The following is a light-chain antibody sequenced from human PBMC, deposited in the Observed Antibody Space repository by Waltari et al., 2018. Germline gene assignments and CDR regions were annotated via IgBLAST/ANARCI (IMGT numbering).Light chain of an antibody. Sequence: NFMLTQSHSVSESPGKTITISCTRTSGSVAGNSLPWYQQRPGRAPTPVIYENNQRPSGVPDRFSGSIDRSSNSASLTISGLKTEDEADYYCQSYDNNIWLFGGGTKLTVL. CDR2: ENN. J-gene: IGLJ3*02. CDR1: SGSVAGNS. CDR3: QSYDNNIWL. V-gene: IGLV6-57*03.